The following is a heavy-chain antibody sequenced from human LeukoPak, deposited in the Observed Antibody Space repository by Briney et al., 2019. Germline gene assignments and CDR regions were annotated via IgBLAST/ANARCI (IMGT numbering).Heavy chain of an antibody. D-gene: IGHD6-19*01. Sequence: GGSLRLSCAASGFAVSSSYMSWVRQAPGKGLEWVSVIYSGGSTYYADSVKGRFTISRDNSKNTLYLQMNSLRAEDTALYYCASSYSSGWYYFDYWGQGTLVTVSS. CDR3: ASSYSSGWYYFDY. CDR1: GFAVSSSY. CDR2: IYSGGST. J-gene: IGHJ4*02. V-gene: IGHV3-66*01.